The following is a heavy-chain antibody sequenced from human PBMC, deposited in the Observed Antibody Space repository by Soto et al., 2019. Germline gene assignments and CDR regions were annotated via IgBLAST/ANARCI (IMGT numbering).Heavy chain of an antibody. V-gene: IGHV1-69*13. CDR1: GGTFSSYA. J-gene: IGHJ4*02. CDR2: IIPIFGTA. CDR3: ARDLRYYGSGSYPLGPRFDY. D-gene: IGHD3-10*01. Sequence: ASVKVSCKASGGTFSSYAISWVRQAPGQGLEWMGGIIPIFGTANYAQKFQGRVTITADESTSTAYMELSSLRSEDTAVYYCARDLRYYGSGSYPLGPRFDYWGQGTLVTVSS.